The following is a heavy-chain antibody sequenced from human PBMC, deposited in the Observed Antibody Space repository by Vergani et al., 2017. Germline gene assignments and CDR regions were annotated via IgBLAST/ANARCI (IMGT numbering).Heavy chain of an antibody. D-gene: IGHD6-19*01. CDR3: ARGYSSGWYVWVLFDY. V-gene: IGHV4-34*01. CDR1: GGSFSGYY. J-gene: IGHJ4*02. Sequence: QVQLQQWGAGLLKPSETLSLTCAVYGGSFSGYYWSWIRQPPGKGLEWMGEINHSGSTNYNPSLKSRVTISVDTSKNQFSLKLSSVTAADTAVYYCARGYSSGWYVWVLFDYWGQGTLVTVSS. CDR2: INHSGST.